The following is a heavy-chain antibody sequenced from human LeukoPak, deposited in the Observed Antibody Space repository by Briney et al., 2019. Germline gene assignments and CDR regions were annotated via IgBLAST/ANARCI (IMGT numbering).Heavy chain of an antibody. D-gene: IGHD5-18*01. CDR3: ARGQIQLWPFDY. V-gene: IGHV4-34*01. CDR2: INHSGST. CDR1: GGSFSGYY. J-gene: IGHJ4*02. Sequence: SETLSLTCAVYGGSFSGYYWSWIRQPPGKELEWIGEINHSGSTNYNPSLKSRVTISVDTSKNQFSLKLSSVTAADTAVYYCARGQIQLWPFDYWGQGTLVTVSS.